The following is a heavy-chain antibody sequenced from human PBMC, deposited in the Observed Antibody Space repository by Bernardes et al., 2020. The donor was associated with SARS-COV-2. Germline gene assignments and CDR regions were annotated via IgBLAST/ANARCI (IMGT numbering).Heavy chain of an antibody. Sequence: SETLCLTCAVYGGSFSGYYWSWIRQPPGKGLEWIGEINHSGSTNYNPSLKSRVTISVDTSKNQFSLKLSSVTAADTAVYYCARGTYCSSTSCYTRPYYYYYYMDVWGKGTTVTVSS. D-gene: IGHD2-2*02. V-gene: IGHV4-34*01. CDR1: GGSFSGYY. CDR3: ARGTYCSSTSCYTRPYYYYYYMDV. CDR2: INHSGST. J-gene: IGHJ6*03.